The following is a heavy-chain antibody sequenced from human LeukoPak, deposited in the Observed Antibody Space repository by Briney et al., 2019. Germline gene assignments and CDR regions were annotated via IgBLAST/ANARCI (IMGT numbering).Heavy chain of an antibody. Sequence: ASVKVSCKASGYTFTSYGISWVRQAPGQGLEWMGWISAYNGNTNYAQKLQGRVTMTTDTSTSTAYMELRSLRSDDTAVYYCARYYCSTTSCYGRYFDYWGQGTLVTVSS. V-gene: IGHV1-18*01. J-gene: IGHJ4*02. D-gene: IGHD2-2*01. CDR1: GYTFTSYG. CDR3: ARYYCSTTSCYGRYFDY. CDR2: ISAYNGNT.